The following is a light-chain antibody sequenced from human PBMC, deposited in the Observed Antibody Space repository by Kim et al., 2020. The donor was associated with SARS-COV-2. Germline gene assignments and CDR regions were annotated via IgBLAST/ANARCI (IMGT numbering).Light chain of an antibody. CDR2: AAS. V-gene: IGKV3-20*01. Sequence: SLSAGERATLSCRASQTITATYLAWYQHKPGQAPRLLIYAASTRAPGIPDRFGGSGSGTDFTLTITRLEPEDSALYYCQQFGRSPRNFGQGTKLEI. CDR3: QQFGRSPRN. J-gene: IGKJ2*01. CDR1: QTITATY.